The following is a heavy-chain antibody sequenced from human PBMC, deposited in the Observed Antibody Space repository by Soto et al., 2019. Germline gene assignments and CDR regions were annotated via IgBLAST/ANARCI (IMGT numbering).Heavy chain of an antibody. CDR1: GGSVSSGSYY. CDR2: IYYSGST. CDR3: ARDRYYYDSSGYSHYYYYGMDV. Sequence: SETLSLTCTVSGGSVSSGSYYWSWIRQPPGKGLEWIGYIYYSGSTNYNPSLKSRVTISVDTSKNQFSLKLSSVTAADTAVYYCARDRYYYDSSGYSHYYYYGMDVWGQRTTVTVSS. J-gene: IGHJ6*02. V-gene: IGHV4-61*01. D-gene: IGHD3-22*01.